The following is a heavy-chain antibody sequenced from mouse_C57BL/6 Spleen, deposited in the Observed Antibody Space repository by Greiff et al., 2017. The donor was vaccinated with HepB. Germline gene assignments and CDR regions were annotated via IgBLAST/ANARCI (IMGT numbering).Heavy chain of an antibody. V-gene: IGHV14-4*01. J-gene: IGHJ3*01. CDR1: GFNIKDDY. D-gene: IGHD2-5*01. Sequence: VQLQQSGAELVRPGASVKLSCTASGFNIKDDYMHWVKQRPEQGLEWIGWIDPENGDTEYASKFQGKATITADTSSNTAYLQLSSLTSEDTAVYYCTTPSYSNPLAYWGQGTLVTVSA. CDR2: IDPENGDT. CDR3: TTPSYSNPLAY.